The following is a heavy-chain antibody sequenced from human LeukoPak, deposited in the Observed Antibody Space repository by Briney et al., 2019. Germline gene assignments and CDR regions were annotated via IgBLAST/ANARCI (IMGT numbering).Heavy chain of an antibody. D-gene: IGHD3-16*02. CDR3: ARPLHTAAFDY. Sequence: SETLSLTCAVYGGSFSGYYWSWIRQPPGKGLEWIGEINHSGSTNYNPSLKSRLIISVDTSKNQFSLNLKSVTAADTAVYYCARPLHTAAFDYWGQGTLVTVSS. CDR2: INHSGST. J-gene: IGHJ4*02. CDR1: GGSFSGYY. V-gene: IGHV4-34*01.